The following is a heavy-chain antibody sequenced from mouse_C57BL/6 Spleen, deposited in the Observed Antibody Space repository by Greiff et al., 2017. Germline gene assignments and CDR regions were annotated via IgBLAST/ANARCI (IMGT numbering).Heavy chain of an antibody. Sequence: VQLQQPGTELVKPGASVKLSCKASGYTFTSYWMHWVKQRPGQGLEWIGNINPSNGGTNYNEKFKSKATLTVDKSSSTAYMQLSSLTSEDSAVYYCAREDYYGSSHYYAMDYWGQGTSVTVSS. J-gene: IGHJ4*01. CDR1: GYTFTSYW. D-gene: IGHD1-1*01. V-gene: IGHV1-53*01. CDR2: INPSNGGT. CDR3: AREDYYGSSHYYAMDY.